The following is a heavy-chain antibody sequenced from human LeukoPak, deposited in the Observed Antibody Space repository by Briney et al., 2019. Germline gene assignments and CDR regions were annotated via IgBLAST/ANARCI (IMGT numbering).Heavy chain of an antibody. V-gene: IGHV4-39*01. CDR1: GDSISSSSYS. D-gene: IGHD1-1*01. CDR2: LSYTGST. J-gene: IGHJ4*02. CDR3: ASKGETGSKEFDY. Sequence: SETLSLTCTVSGDSISSSSYSWGWIRQPPGKGLEYVGSLSYTGSTYSNPSLKSRVTISVDTSKNQFSLKLTFVTAADTAVYYCASKGETGSKEFDYWGRGTLVTVSS.